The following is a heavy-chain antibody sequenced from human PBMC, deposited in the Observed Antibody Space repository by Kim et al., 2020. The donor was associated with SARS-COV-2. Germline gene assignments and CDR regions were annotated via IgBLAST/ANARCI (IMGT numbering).Heavy chain of an antibody. CDR1: GDSVSRDTVA. CDR2: TYYRSKWYN. V-gene: IGHV6-1*01. Sequence: SQTLSLTCVISGDSVSRDTVAWNWIRQSPSRGLEWLGRTYYRSKWYNDYAVSVKSRITINPDTSKNQFSLQLNSVTPEDTAVYFCARADSENYYDMDVWGQGTTVTVSS. J-gene: IGHJ6*02. CDR3: ARADSENYYDMDV. D-gene: IGHD1-26*01.